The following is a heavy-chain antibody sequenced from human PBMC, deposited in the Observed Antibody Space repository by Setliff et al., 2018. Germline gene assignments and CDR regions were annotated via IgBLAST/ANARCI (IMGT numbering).Heavy chain of an antibody. CDR1: GGFSTHA. J-gene: IGHJ3*02. V-gene: IGHV1-69*05. D-gene: IGHD3-22*01. CDR3: ARATYYYDSSGYFLDAFDI. CDR2: IIPIFGTA. Sequence: SVKVSCKASGGFSTHAISWVRQVPGQGLEWMGGIIPIFGTADYAQKFQGRVTITTDESTSTAYMELSSLRSEDTAVYYCARATYYYDSSGYFLDAFDIWGQGTMVTVSS.